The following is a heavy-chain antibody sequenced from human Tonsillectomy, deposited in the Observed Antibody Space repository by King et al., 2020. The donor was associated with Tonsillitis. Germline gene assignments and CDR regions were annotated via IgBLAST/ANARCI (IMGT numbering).Heavy chain of an antibody. CDR1: GFTFSSYA. J-gene: IGHJ4*02. D-gene: IGHD7-27*01. CDR3: AKDSLGSNFDY. V-gene: IGHV3-23*04. Sequence: VQLVESGGGLVQPGGSLRLSCAASGFTFSSYAVSWVRRAPGKGLEWVSTIHDNGGSTHYADSVKGRFTISRDNSKNTLYLQMNSLRAEDTAVYYCAKDSLGSNFDYWGQGTLVTVSS. CDR2: IHDNGGST.